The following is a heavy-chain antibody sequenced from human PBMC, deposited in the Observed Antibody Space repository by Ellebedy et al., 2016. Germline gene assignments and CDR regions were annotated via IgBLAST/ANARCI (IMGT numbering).Heavy chain of an antibody. J-gene: IGHJ6*02. CDR2: ISGKNGDT. Sequence: ASVKVSXXASGYMFNSYGISWLRQAPGQGLEWMGWISGKNGDTNYAQEFQERVTISTDTSTNTAYMELRSLRSDDSAVYYCARGIDTKNYYYYGMDVWGQGTTVTVSS. D-gene: IGHD2-8*01. V-gene: IGHV1-18*04. CDR3: ARGIDTKNYYYYGMDV. CDR1: GYMFNSYG.